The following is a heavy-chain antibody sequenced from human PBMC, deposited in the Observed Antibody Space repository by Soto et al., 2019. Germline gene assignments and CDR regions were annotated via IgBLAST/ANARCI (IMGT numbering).Heavy chain of an antibody. CDR3: ARDFEAAAGYYYYGTDV. CDR2: INPNSGGT. V-gene: IGHV1-2*02. Sequence: SVTVDRQTSEYGFTVYPERCVRKATGQGLEWMGWINPNSGGTNYAQKFQGRVTMTRDTSISTAYMELSRLRSDDTAVYYCARDFEAAAGYYYYGTDVGGQGTTVTVS. D-gene: IGHD6-13*01. CDR1: EYGFTVYP. J-gene: IGHJ6*02.